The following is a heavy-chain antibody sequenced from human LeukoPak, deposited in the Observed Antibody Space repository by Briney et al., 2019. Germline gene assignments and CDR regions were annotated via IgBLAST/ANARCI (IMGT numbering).Heavy chain of an antibody. V-gene: IGHV3-53*01. CDR3: ARDATIGYSYGYYFDY. CDR1: GFTVSSNC. D-gene: IGHD5-18*01. CDR2: IYSGGST. Sequence: GGSLRLSCAASGFTVSSNCMSWVRQAPGKGLEWVSVIYSGGSTYYADSVKGRFTISRDDSKNTLYLQMNSLRAEDTAVYYCARDATIGYSYGYYFDYWGQGTLVTVSS. J-gene: IGHJ4*02.